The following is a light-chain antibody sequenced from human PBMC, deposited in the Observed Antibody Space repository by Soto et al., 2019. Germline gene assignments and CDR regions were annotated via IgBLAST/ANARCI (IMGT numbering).Light chain of an antibody. V-gene: IGLV2-8*01. Sequence: QSALTQPASVSGSPGQSITISCTGTSNDVGGFNYVSWYQQHPGKAPKLMIYEVNQRPSGVPDRFSGSKSGNTASLTVSGLQAEDEADYYCSSYAGSDVFVFGTGTKVTVL. CDR1: SNDVGGFNY. CDR3: SSYAGSDVFV. J-gene: IGLJ1*01. CDR2: EVN.